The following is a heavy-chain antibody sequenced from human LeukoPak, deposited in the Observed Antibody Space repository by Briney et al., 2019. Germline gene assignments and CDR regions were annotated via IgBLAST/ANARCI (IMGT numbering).Heavy chain of an antibody. V-gene: IGHV3-23*01. D-gene: IGHD6-6*01. CDR3: ARGSIAVAKQPPDY. J-gene: IGHJ4*02. CDR1: GFTFSNYG. CDR2: VSAAGNTK. Sequence: GGSLRLSCAASGFTFSNYGMSWVRQAPGKGLEWVSLVSAAGNTKHYAESVKGRFTISRDNSKNTLYLQMNSLRAEDTAVYYCARGSIAVAKQPPDYWGQGTLVTVSS.